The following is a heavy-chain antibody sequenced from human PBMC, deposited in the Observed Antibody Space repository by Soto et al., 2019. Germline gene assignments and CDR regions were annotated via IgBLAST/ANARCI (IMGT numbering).Heavy chain of an antibody. Sequence: QVQLQESGPGLVKPSQTLSLTCTVSGGSITSHTHYWSWIRQPPGKGLEWIGNIYFRVTTYYNPSLESRVAISVDTSENQFSLRLTSVTAADTAVYFCATYDYSDFYFDQWGQGTLVSVSS. J-gene: IGHJ4*02. CDR2: IYFRVTT. CDR3: ATYDYSDFYFDQ. V-gene: IGHV4-31*03. CDR1: GGSITSHTHY. D-gene: IGHD4-17*01.